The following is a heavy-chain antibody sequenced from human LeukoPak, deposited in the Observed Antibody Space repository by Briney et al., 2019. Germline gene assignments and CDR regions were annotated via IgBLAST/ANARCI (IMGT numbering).Heavy chain of an antibody. Sequence: GGSLRLSCAVAGFTFSNYAMHWVRQAPGKGLEWVAVISYDGSNKYHADSVKGRFTISRDSSKHTLYLQMNSLRAEDTAVYYCAKAGYSSSWPLFDYWGQGTLVTVSS. CDR2: ISYDGSNK. CDR1: GFTFSNYA. J-gene: IGHJ4*02. CDR3: AKAGYSSSWPLFDY. V-gene: IGHV3-30-3*01. D-gene: IGHD6-13*01.